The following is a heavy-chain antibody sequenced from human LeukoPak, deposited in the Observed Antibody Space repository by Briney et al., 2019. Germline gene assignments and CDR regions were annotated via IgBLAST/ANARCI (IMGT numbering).Heavy chain of an antibody. Sequence: PGGSLRLSCAASGFTVSNSYMNWVRQAAGKGLEWVSVISAGAGATSYADSVKGRFTISRDNSKNTLYLQMNSLSAEDTAVYYCASHRKDGSGSYFDYWGQGTLVTVSS. V-gene: IGHV3-23*01. D-gene: IGHD3-10*01. CDR3: ASHRKDGSGSYFDY. CDR1: GFTVSNSY. J-gene: IGHJ4*02. CDR2: ISAGAGAT.